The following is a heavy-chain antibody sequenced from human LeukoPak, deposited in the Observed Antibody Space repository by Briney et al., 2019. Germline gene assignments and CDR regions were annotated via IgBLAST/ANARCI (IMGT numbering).Heavy chain of an antibody. V-gene: IGHV1-69*05. CDR1: GGTFSSYA. Sequence: SVKVSCKASGGTFSSYAISWVRQAPGQGLEWMGGIIPIFGTANYAQKFQGRVTITTDESTSTAYMELSSLRSEDTAVYYCATKSRGCSSTSCYRGYYYYYMDVWGKGTTVTVSS. CDR2: IIPIFGTA. CDR3: ATKSRGCSSTSCYRGYYYYYMDV. J-gene: IGHJ6*03. D-gene: IGHD2-2*02.